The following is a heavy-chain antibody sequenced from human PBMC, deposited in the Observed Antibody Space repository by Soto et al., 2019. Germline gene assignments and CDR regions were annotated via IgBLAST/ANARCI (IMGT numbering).Heavy chain of an antibody. CDR1: GGSISSYY. D-gene: IGHD3-9*01. J-gene: IGHJ5*02. Sequence: PSVTLSLTCTVSGGSISSYYWSWIRQPPGKGLEWIGYIYYSGSTNYNPSLKSRVTISVDTSKNQFSLKLSSVTAADTAVYYCARVGYDILTGLDRFDPWGQGTLVTVSS. CDR2: IYYSGST. CDR3: ARVGYDILTGLDRFDP. V-gene: IGHV4-59*12.